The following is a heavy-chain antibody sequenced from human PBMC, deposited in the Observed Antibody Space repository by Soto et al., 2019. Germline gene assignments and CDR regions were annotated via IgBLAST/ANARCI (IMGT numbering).Heavy chain of an antibody. Sequence: EVQLVESGGGLIQPGGSLRLSCAASGFTVSSNYMSWVRQAPGKGLEWVSVIYSGGSTYYADSVKGRFTISRDNSKNTLSLQMNSLRAEDTAVYYCAREGTDYGDYVGGFDYWGQGTLVTVSS. CDR1: GFTVSSNY. J-gene: IGHJ4*02. D-gene: IGHD4-17*01. CDR2: IYSGGST. V-gene: IGHV3-53*01. CDR3: AREGTDYGDYVGGFDY.